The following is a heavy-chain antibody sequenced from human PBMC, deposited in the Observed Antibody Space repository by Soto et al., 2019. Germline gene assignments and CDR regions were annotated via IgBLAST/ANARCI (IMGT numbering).Heavy chain of an antibody. V-gene: IGHV4-30-2*01. CDR1: GGSVSSGGYA. CDR2: IYHGGIT. J-gene: IGHJ5*02. CDR3: ASGRDWFDP. Sequence: QLQLQESGAGLVKPSQTLSLTCAVSGGSVSSGGYAWSWIRQPPGKGLEWIGYIYHGGITDYNPSLKSRVSISVDRSKNQFSLRLSSVTAADTAVYYCASGRDWFDPLGQGTQVTVSS.